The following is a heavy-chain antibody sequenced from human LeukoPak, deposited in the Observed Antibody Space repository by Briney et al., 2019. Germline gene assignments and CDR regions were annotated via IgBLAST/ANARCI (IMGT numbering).Heavy chain of an antibody. D-gene: IGHD6-19*01. CDR2: ISSNGGST. CDR3: ARSIAVAGRIQLFDY. J-gene: IGHJ4*02. Sequence: PGGSLRLSRAASVFTFSSYAMHWVRQAPGKGLEYVSAISSNGGSTYYANSVKGRFTVSRDNSKNTLYLQVDSLRAEDMAVYYCARSIAVAGRIQLFDYWGQGTLVTVSS. CDR1: VFTFSSYA. V-gene: IGHV3-64*01.